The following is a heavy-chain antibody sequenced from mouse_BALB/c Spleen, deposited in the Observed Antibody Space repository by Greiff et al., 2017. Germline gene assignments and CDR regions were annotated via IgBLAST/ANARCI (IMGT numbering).Heavy chain of an antibody. J-gene: IGHJ4*01. Sequence: DVQLVESGGGLVKPGGSLKLSCAASGFTFSSYAMSWVRQSPEKRLEWVAEISSGGSYTYYPDTVTGRFTISRDNAKNTLYLEMSSLRSEDTAMYYCAGRGYYAMDYWGQGTSVTVSS. V-gene: IGHV5-9-4*01. CDR3: AGRGYYAMDY. CDR1: GFTFSSYA. CDR2: ISSGGSYT.